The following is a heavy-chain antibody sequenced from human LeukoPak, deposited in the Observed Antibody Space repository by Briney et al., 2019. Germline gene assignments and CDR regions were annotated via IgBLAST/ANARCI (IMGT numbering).Heavy chain of an antibody. Sequence: GGSLRPSCAASGFTFSSYSMNWVRQAPGKGLEWVSSISSSSSYIYYADSVKGRFTISRDNAKNSLYLQMNSLRAEDTAVYYCARGPRDNSGYFVDYWGQGTLVAVSS. V-gene: IGHV3-21*01. CDR3: ARGPRDNSGYFVDY. J-gene: IGHJ4*02. CDR2: ISSSSSYI. CDR1: GFTFSSYS. D-gene: IGHD3-22*01.